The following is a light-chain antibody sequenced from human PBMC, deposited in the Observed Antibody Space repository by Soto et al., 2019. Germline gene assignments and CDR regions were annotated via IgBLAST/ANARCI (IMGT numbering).Light chain of an antibody. CDR3: QQYLSYPFT. J-gene: IGKJ3*01. CDR2: LAS. CDR1: QIINCR. Sequence: QMTQSPSTLLASVGDRVTITCRASQIINCRLAWYQQRPGKAPKLLIYLASTLDSGVPSRFSGSGSGTEFTLNISSLQPEDFTTYYCQQYLSYPFTFGPGTKLDIK. V-gene: IGKV1-5*03.